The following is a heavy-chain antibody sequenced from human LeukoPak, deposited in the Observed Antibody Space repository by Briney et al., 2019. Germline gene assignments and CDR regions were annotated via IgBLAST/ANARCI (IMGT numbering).Heavy chain of an antibody. Sequence: TGESLKISWKGSGYIFRTYWIGWVRPMPGKGLEWLGSIYPGESDPRYSTSFQGQVTISADQSISTACLHWSSLKASDTAMYYCARPGYCSTTSCSAIDYWSQGTLVTVSS. CDR2: IYPGESDP. J-gene: IGHJ4*02. CDR1: GYIFRTYW. V-gene: IGHV5-51*01. D-gene: IGHD2-2*01. CDR3: ARPGYCSTTSCSAIDY.